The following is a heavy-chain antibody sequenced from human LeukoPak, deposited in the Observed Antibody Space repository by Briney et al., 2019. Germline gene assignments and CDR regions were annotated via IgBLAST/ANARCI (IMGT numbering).Heavy chain of an antibody. CDR2: ISRNTGDT. V-gene: IGHV1-2*02. J-gene: IGHJ6*03. CDR1: GYTFSSYG. D-gene: IGHD6-6*01. CDR3: ARGVAARRAYYYMDV. Sequence: ASVKVSCKASGYTFSSYGISWVRQAPGQGLEWIGWISRNTGDTNYAQKFQGRVTLTRDTSISTAYMELNRLISDDTAVYYCARGVAARRAYYYMDVWGKGTTVTVSS.